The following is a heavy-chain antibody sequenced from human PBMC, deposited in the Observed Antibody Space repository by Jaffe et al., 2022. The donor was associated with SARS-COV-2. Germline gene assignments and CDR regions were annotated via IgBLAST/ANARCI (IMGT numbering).Heavy chain of an antibody. D-gene: IGHD6-13*01. CDR1: GYRFTRFW. CDR3: ARRADSSWWFLDY. J-gene: IGHJ4*02. Sequence: VQLVQSGAEVKKPGESLKISCKASGYRFTRFWIGWVRQMPGKGLEWMGIIYPGDFDVRYSPSFEGQVTISADTSISAAYLQWNSLRASDTAIYYCARRADSSWWFLDYWGQGTLVTVSS. CDR2: IYPGDFDV. V-gene: IGHV5-51*01.